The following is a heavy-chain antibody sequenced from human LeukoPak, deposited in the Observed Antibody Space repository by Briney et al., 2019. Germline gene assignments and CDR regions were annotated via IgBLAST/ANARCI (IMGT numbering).Heavy chain of an antibody. D-gene: IGHD2-2*01. J-gene: IGHJ4*02. CDR1: GGSISSGGYY. V-gene: IGHV4-31*03. CDR3: ALYCSSTSCRRGAFDY. Sequence: PSETLSLTCTVSGGSISSGGYYCSWIRQHPGKGLEWIGYIYYSGSTYYNPSLKSRVTISVDTSKNQFSLKLSSVTAAEPAVYYCALYCSSTSCRRGAFDYWGQGTLVTVSS. CDR2: IYYSGST.